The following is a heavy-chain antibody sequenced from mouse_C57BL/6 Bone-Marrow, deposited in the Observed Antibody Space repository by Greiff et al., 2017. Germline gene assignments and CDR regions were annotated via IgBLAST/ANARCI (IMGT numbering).Heavy chain of an antibody. Sequence: QVQLQQPGAELVRPGSSVKLSCKASGYTFTSYWMDWVKQRPGQGLEWIGNIYPSDSETHYTQKFKDKATLTVDKSSSTAYMQLISLTSEDSAVYYCARAGRTWFAYWGQGTLVTVSA. V-gene: IGHV1-61*01. CDR2: IYPSDSET. CDR3: ARAGRTWFAY. D-gene: IGHD4-1*01. J-gene: IGHJ3*01. CDR1: GYTFTSYW.